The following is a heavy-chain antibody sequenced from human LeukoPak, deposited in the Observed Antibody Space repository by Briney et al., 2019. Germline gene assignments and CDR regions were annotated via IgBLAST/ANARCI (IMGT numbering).Heavy chain of an antibody. CDR2: IYYSGST. V-gene: IGHV4-39*01. CDR1: GGSISSSSYY. CDR3: ASHYYGSGSYYPWQAPPYYYYYMDV. D-gene: IGHD3-10*01. J-gene: IGHJ6*03. Sequence: PSETLSLTCTVSGGSISSSSYYWGWIRQPPGKGLEWIGSIYYSGSTYYNPSLKSRVTISVDTSKNQFSLKLSSVTAADTAVYYCASHYYGSGSYYPWQAPPYYYYYMDVWGKGTTVTISS.